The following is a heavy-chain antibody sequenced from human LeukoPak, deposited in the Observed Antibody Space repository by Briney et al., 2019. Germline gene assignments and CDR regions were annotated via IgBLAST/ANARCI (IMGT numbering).Heavy chain of an antibody. J-gene: IGHJ4*02. CDR1: GFTFSSYA. D-gene: IGHD5-24*01. CDR2: ISGSGGST. CDR3: ARNVEGYNDY. V-gene: IGHV3-23*01. Sequence: GGSLRLSCAASGFTFSSYAMSWVRQAPGKGLEWVSAISGSGGSTYYADSVKGRFTISRDNSKATLYLQMNSLRAEDTAIYYCARNVEGYNDYWGQGTLVTVSS.